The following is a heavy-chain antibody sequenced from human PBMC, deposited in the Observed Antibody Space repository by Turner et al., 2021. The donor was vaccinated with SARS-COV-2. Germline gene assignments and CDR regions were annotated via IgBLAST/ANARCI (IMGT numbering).Heavy chain of an antibody. J-gene: IGHJ4*02. CDR3: ARQGGVDY. V-gene: IGHV4-39*01. Sequence: QLQLQASGPGLVKPSETLSHTCAVSGGSISTTNHYWGWIRQPPGKGLEWIGSISYTGRTFYTPSLKSRVTLSMDTSKNHFSLKVTSVTAADTAVYYCARQGGVDYWGQGTLVTVSS. CDR1: GGSISTTNHY. CDR2: ISYTGRT.